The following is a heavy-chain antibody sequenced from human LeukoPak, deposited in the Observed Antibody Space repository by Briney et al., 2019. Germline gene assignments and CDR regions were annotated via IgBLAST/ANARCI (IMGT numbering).Heavy chain of an antibody. CDR1: GGSISSYY. Sequence: SETLSLTCTVSGGSISSYYWSCIRQPPGRGLEWMGYFYFSGSTNYNPSLKRRVTISVDTSKNQFSLKLSSVTAADTAVYYCARGPRGYSYGYLGYWGQGTLVTVSS. CDR2: FYFSGST. V-gene: IGHV4-59*01. D-gene: IGHD5-18*01. CDR3: ARGPRGYSYGYLGY. J-gene: IGHJ4*02.